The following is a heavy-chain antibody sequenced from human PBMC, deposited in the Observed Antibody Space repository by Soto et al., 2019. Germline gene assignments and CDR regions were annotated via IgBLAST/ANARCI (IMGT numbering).Heavy chain of an antibody. CDR2: ISHDATNK. V-gene: IGHV3-30*04. Sequence: QVQLVESGGGVAQPGRSLRLSCVVSGFSLTDSVLHWVRQAPDKGLEWVALISHDATNKQYGDSVKGRFTISRDTSENPVYLEMSSLRAEDTSVYYGAREGFSSGRAGGFDYWGQGTLVTVSS. D-gene: IGHD6-19*01. CDR1: GFSLTDSV. CDR3: AREGFSSGRAGGFDY. J-gene: IGHJ4*02.